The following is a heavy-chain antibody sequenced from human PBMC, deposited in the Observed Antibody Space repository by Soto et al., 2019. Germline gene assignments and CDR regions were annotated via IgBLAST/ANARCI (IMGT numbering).Heavy chain of an antibody. J-gene: IGHJ5*02. Sequence: ASVKVSCKASGYTFTSYAMHWVRQAPGQRLEWMGWINAGNGNTKYSQKFQGRVTITRDTSASTAYMELSSLRSEDTAVYYCARDSITMVRGVSNWFDPWGQGTLVTVSS. CDR2: INAGNGNT. D-gene: IGHD3-10*01. V-gene: IGHV1-3*01. CDR3: ARDSITMVRGVSNWFDP. CDR1: GYTFTSYA.